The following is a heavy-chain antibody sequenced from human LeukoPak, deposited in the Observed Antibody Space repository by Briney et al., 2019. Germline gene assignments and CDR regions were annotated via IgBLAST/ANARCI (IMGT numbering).Heavy chain of an antibody. D-gene: IGHD6-19*01. J-gene: IGHJ5*02. CDR2: ISYDGSNK. CDR3: ARDLRLDSSGWYSNWFDP. CDR1: GFTFGSYA. Sequence: GGSLRLSCAASGFTFGSYAMHWVRQAPGKGLEWVALISYDGSNKYYADSVKGRFTISRDNSMHTLYLQMNSLRAEDTAVYYCARDLRLDSSGWYSNWFDPWGQGTLVTVSS. V-gene: IGHV3-30-3*01.